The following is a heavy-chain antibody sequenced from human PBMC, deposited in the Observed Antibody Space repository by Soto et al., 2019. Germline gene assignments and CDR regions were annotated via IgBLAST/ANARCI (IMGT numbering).Heavy chain of an antibody. CDR3: ARLVGGQQTSQKGSKPYYYYMDV. J-gene: IGHJ6*03. CDR1: GGSISSYY. V-gene: IGHV4-59*08. D-gene: IGHD6-13*01. CDR2: IYYSGST. Sequence: PSETLSLTCTVSGGSISSYYWSWIRQPPGKGLEWIGYIYYSGSTNYNPSLKSRVTISVDTSKNQFSLKLSSVTAADTAVYYCARLVGGQQTSQKGSKPYYYYMDVWGKGTTVTVSS.